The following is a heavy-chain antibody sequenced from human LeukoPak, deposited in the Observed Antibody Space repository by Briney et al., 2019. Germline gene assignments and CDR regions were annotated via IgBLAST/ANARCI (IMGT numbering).Heavy chain of an antibody. Sequence: SLRLSXXXSGFTXDDYAMPWVRHAPGKGLEWVSGISWNSGSIVYADSVKGRFTISRDNAKNSLYLQMNSLRAEDTALYYCAKDTDSSGFGAFDIWGQGTMVTVSS. CDR1: GFTXDDYA. CDR3: AKDTDSSGFGAFDI. D-gene: IGHD3-22*01. V-gene: IGHV3-9*01. CDR2: ISWNSGSI. J-gene: IGHJ3*02.